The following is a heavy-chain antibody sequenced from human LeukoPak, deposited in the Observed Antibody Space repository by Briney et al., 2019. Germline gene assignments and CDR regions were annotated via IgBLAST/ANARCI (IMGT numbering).Heavy chain of an antibody. Sequence: SETLSLTCTVSGVSISSYYWSWIRQPPGKGLEWIGYIYYSGSTNYNPSLKSRVTISVDTSKNQFSLKLSSVTAADTAVYYCASLDFDYWGQGTLVTVSS. CDR3: ASLDFDY. J-gene: IGHJ4*02. V-gene: IGHV4-59*01. CDR2: IYYSGST. D-gene: IGHD3-3*01. CDR1: GVSISSYY.